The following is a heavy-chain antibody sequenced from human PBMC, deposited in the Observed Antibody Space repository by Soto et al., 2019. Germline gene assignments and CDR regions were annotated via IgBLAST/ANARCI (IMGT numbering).Heavy chain of an antibody. V-gene: IGHV3-30*18. CDR1: GFTFSSYG. J-gene: IGHJ4*02. D-gene: IGHD2-2*01. CDR2: ISYDGSNK. Sequence: VQLVESGGGVVQPGRSLRLSCAASGFTFSSYGMHWVRQAPGKGLEWVAVISYDGSNKYYADSVKGRFTISRDNSKNTLYLQMNSLRAEDTAVYYCAKEPVESRIVVVPAAIYFDYWGQGTLVTVSS. CDR3: AKEPVESRIVVVPAAIYFDY.